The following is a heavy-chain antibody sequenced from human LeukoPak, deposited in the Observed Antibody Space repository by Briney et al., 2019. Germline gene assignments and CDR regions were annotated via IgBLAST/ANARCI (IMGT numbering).Heavy chain of an antibody. Sequence: GGTLRLSCAASGFSFSSYGMSWVRQAPGKGLEWVSTISGSGGSTYYVDSVKGRFTISRDNSKNTLYLQMNSLRAEDTAVYYCAKAAGYSSGGNYYYMDVWGKGTTVTISS. CDR2: ISGSGGST. CDR1: GFSFSSYG. V-gene: IGHV3-23*01. J-gene: IGHJ6*03. CDR3: AKAAGYSSGGNYYYMDV. D-gene: IGHD6-19*01.